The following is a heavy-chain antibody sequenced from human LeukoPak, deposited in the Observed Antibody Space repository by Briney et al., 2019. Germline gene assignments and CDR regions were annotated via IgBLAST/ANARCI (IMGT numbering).Heavy chain of an antibody. CDR3: AKIKGSSSPFDS. CDR2: IKQDGSEK. D-gene: IGHD6-6*01. J-gene: IGHJ4*02. Sequence: GGSLRLSCAASGFTFSSYAMSWVRQAPGKGLEWVANIKQDGSEKYYVDSVKGRFTISRDNAKNSLYLQMNSLRAEDTAVYYCAKIKGSSSPFDSWGQGTLVTVSS. CDR1: GFTFSSYA. V-gene: IGHV3-7*01.